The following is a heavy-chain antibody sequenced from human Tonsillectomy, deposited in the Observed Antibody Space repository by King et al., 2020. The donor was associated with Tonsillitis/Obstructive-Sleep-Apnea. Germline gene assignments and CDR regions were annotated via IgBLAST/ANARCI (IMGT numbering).Heavy chain of an antibody. CDR3: ARGSIAALYYFDY. CDR2: ISSSSSYT. Sequence: VQLVESGGGLVKPGGSLRLSCAASGFTFSDYYMSWIRQAPGKGREWVSYISSSSSYTNYADSVKGRFTISRDNAKNSLYLQMNSLRAEDTAVYYCARGSIAALYYFDYWGQGTLVTVSS. D-gene: IGHD6-6*01. CDR1: GFTFSDYY. J-gene: IGHJ4*02. V-gene: IGHV3-11*06.